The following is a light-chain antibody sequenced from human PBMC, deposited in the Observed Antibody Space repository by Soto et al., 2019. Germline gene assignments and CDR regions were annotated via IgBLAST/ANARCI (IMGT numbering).Light chain of an antibody. CDR3: QQYCGSPIT. CDR2: AAS. CDR1: QSVSSNF. J-gene: IGKJ5*01. V-gene: IGKV3-20*01. Sequence: EIVLTQSPGTLSLSPGERATLSCRASQSVSSNFLAWFQQQPGQAPRLLVYAASRRVTGIPDRFSGSGSGTDFTLTISRLEPEDVAVYFCQQYCGSPITFGQGTRLEIK.